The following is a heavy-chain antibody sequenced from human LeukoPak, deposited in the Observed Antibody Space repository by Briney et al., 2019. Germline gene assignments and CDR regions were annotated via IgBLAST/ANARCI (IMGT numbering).Heavy chain of an antibody. Sequence: SETLSLTCTVSGGSISSYYWSWIRQPPGKGLEWIGYIYYSGSTNYNPSLKSRVTISVDTSKNQFSLKLSSVTAADTAVYYCARTKGALGYYGMDVWGQGTTVTVSS. D-gene: IGHD2-8*01. CDR3: ARTKGALGYYGMDV. CDR2: IYYSGST. V-gene: IGHV4-59*01. J-gene: IGHJ6*02. CDR1: GGSISSYY.